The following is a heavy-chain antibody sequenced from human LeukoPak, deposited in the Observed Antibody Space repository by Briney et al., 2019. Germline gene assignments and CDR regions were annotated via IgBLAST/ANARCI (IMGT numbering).Heavy chain of an antibody. CDR2: INHSGST. CDR1: GGSFSGYY. Sequence: PSETLSLTCAVYGGSFSGYYWSWIRQPPGKGLECIGEINHSGSTNYNPSLKSRVTISVDTSKNQFSLKLSSVTAADTAVYYCARGRGGAGYYYYGMDVWGQGTTVTVSS. J-gene: IGHJ6*02. CDR3: ARGRGGAGYYYYGMDV. V-gene: IGHV4-34*01. D-gene: IGHD3-16*01.